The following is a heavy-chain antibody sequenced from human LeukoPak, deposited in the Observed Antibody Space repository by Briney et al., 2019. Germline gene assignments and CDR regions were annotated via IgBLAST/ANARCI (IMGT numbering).Heavy chain of an antibody. Sequence: GGSLRLSCAASGFTFSSYWMHWVRQASGKGLVWVSRINTDGSSTSYADSVKGRFTISRDNAKNTLYLQMNSLRAEDAAVYYCARGELRYCSSTSCPPFDYWGQGTLVTVSS. V-gene: IGHV3-74*01. CDR3: ARGELRYCSSTSCPPFDY. D-gene: IGHD2-2*01. CDR2: INTDGSST. J-gene: IGHJ4*02. CDR1: GFTFSSYW.